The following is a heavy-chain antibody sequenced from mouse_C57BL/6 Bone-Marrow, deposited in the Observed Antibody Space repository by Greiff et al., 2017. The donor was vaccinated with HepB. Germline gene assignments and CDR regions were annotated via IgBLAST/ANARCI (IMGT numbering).Heavy chain of an antibody. CDR1: GFTFSSYA. Sequence: EVMLVESGGGLVKPGGSLKLSCAASGFTFSSYAMSWVRQTPEKRLEWVATISDGGSYTYYPDNVKGRFTISRDNAKKNLYLQMSHLKSEDTAMYYCARRLGGSSPFDYWGQGTTLTVSS. D-gene: IGHD1-1*01. J-gene: IGHJ2*01. V-gene: IGHV5-4*03. CDR2: ISDGGSYT. CDR3: ARRLGGSSPFDY.